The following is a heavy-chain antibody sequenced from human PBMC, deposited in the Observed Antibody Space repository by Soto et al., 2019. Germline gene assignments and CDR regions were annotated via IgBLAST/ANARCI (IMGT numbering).Heavy chain of an antibody. CDR1: GYTFTSYG. D-gene: IGHD4-17*01. CDR2: ISPLKGRT. CDR3: AMYYGDRPEYFTH. V-gene: IGHV1-18*04. Sequence: QVQLVQSGPDLKRPGASMKVSCKASGYTFTSYGISWVRQAPGQGLEWMAWISPLKGRTQYSQKAQGRVTLSTDTSSNTAYMEMTTLRVADTAVYYCAMYYGDRPEYFTHWGQGTLVTVS. J-gene: IGHJ1*01.